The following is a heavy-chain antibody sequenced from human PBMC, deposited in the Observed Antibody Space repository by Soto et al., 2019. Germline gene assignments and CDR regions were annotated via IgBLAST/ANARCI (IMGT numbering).Heavy chain of an antibody. D-gene: IGHD4-17*01. CDR2: INWNGGST. Sequence: GGSLRLSCAASGFTFDDYGMSWVRQAPGKGLEWVSGINWNGGSTGYADSVKGRFTISRDNAKNSLYLQMNSLRAEDTALYHCARDRGDDYGDYDAFDIWGQGTMVTVSS. CDR1: GFTFDDYG. J-gene: IGHJ3*02. CDR3: ARDRGDDYGDYDAFDI. V-gene: IGHV3-20*01.